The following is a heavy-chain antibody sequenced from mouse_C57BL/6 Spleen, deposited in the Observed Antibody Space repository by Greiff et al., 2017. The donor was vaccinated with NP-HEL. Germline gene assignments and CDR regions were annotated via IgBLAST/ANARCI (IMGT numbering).Heavy chain of an antibody. CDR3: ARETGTQRDYFDY. V-gene: IGHV5-6*02. CDR1: GFTFSSYG. CDR2: ISSGGSYT. D-gene: IGHD4-1*01. J-gene: IGHJ2*01. Sequence: EVKLVESGGDLVKPGGSLKLSCAASGFTFSSYGMSWVRQTPDKRLEWVATISSGGSYTYYPDSVKGRFTISRDNAKNTLYLQMSSLKSEDTAMYYCARETGTQRDYFDYWGQGTTLTVSS.